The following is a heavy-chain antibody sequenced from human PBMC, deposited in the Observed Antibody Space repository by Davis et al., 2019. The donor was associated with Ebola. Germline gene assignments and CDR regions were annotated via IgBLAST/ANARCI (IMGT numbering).Heavy chain of an antibody. J-gene: IGHJ4*02. CDR1: GFTFSSYA. D-gene: IGHD4-17*01. CDR2: ISSNGGST. Sequence: GESLKISCSASGFTFSSYAMHWVRQAPGKGLEYVSAISSNGGSTYYADSVKGRFTISRDNSKNTLYLQMSSLRAEDTAVYYCVTFTVTTSVGSYWGQGTLVTVSS. V-gene: IGHV3-64D*08. CDR3: VTFTVTTSVGSY.